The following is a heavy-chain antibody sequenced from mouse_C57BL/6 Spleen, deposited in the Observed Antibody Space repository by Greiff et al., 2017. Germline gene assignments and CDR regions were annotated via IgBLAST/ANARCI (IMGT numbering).Heavy chain of an antibody. V-gene: IGHV2-3*01. Sequence: VKLVESGPGLVAPSQSLSITCTVSGFSLTSYGVSWVRQPPGKGLEWLGVIWGDGSTNYHSALISRLSISKDNSKHQVFFKLNSLQTDDTAAYYCARGGATTGFAYWGQGTLVTVSA. D-gene: IGHD2-12*01. CDR1: GFSLTSYG. J-gene: IGHJ3*01. CDR2: IWGDGST. CDR3: ARGGATTGFAY.